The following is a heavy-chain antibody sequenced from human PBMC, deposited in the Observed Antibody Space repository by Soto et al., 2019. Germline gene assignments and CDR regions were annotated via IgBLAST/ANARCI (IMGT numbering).Heavy chain of an antibody. D-gene: IGHD5-12*01. CDR3: AKGGYSGYDWLRYYMDA. CDR2: ISYDGSNK. CDR1: GFTFSSYG. V-gene: IGHV3-30*18. J-gene: IGHJ6*03. Sequence: TGGSLRLSCAASGFTFSSYGMHWVRQAPGKGLEWVAVISYDGSNKYYADSVKGRFTISRDNSKNTLYLQMNSLRAEDTAVYYCAKGGYSGYDWLRYYMDAWGKGTTVTVSS.